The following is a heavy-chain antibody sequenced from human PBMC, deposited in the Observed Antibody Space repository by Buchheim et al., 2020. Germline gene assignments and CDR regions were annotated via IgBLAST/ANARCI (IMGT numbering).Heavy chain of an antibody. CDR3: AREGNVLLWFGELLGDY. J-gene: IGHJ4*02. CDR1: GYTFTSYY. D-gene: IGHD3-10*01. CDR2: INPSGGST. V-gene: IGHV1-46*01. Sequence: QVQLVQSGAEVKKPGASVKVSCKASGYTFTSYYMHWVRQAPGQGLEWMGIINPSGGSTSYAQKLQGRVTMTRDTSTSTVYMELSSLRSEDTAVYYCAREGNVLLWFGELLGDYWGQGTL.